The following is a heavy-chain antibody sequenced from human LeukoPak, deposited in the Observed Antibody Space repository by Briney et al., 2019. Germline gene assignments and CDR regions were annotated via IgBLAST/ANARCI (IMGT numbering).Heavy chain of an antibody. V-gene: IGHV1-8*01. D-gene: IGHD3-9*01. J-gene: IGHJ6*02. CDR2: MNPNSGNT. Sequence: ASVKVSCKASGYTFTSYDINWVRQATGQGLEWMGWMNPNSGNTGYAQKFQGRVTMTRNTSISTAYMELSSLRSEDTAVYYCARGRTYYDILTGYVDYYGMDVWGQGTTVTVSS. CDR3: ARGRTYYDILTGYVDYYGMDV. CDR1: GYTFTSYD.